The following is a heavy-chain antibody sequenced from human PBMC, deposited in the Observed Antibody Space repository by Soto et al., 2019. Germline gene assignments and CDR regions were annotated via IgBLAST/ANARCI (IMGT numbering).Heavy chain of an antibody. CDR3: ARVGVGGSGSYYAFDY. Sequence: ESGGGLVKPGGSLRLSCAASGFTFSSYNMNWVRQAPGKGLEWVSSISSSGGYIYYADSVKGRFTISRDNAKNSLYLQLNSLIAEDTAVYYCARVGVGGSGSYYAFDYCVQGTLVTVSS. CDR1: GFTFSSYN. J-gene: IGHJ4*02. CDR2: ISSSGGYI. V-gene: IGHV3-21*01. D-gene: IGHD3-10*01.